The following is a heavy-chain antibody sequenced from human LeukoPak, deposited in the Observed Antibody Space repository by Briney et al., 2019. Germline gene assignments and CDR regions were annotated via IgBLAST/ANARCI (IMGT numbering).Heavy chain of an antibody. D-gene: IGHD5-18*01. J-gene: IGHJ4*02. CDR3: ARISLAYTAVDY. Sequence: GGSLRLSCAASGFTVSSNYMSWVRQAPGKGLEWVSVIYSGGSTYYADSVKGRFTISRDNSKNTLYLQMNSLRAEDTAVYYCARISLAYTAVDYWGQGTLVTVSS. CDR1: GFTVSSNY. CDR2: IYSGGST. V-gene: IGHV3-53*01.